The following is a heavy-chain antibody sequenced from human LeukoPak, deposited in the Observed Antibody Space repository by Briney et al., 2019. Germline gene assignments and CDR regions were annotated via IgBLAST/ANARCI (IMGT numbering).Heavy chain of an antibody. V-gene: IGHV4-39*01. CDR3: ARRDCTSTTCYAGSYYFDY. Sequence: SETLSLTCSVFGGSISSSSYYWGWIRQPPGKGLEWIVGIYYSGSSYYNPSLKSRVTISVDTSKNQFSLKLTSVTAADTAVYYCARRDCTSTTCYAGSYYFDYWGQGTLVTVSS. D-gene: IGHD2-2*01. CDR2: IYYSGSS. J-gene: IGHJ4*02. CDR1: GGSISSSSYY.